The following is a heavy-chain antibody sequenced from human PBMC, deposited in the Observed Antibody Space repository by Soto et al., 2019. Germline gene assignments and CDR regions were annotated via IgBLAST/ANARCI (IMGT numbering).Heavy chain of an antibody. CDR3: AKDSLLITVTTLSDS. CDR2: ISGSGGST. Sequence: GGSLRLSCAASGFTFSSYAMSWVRQAPGKGLEWVSAISGSGGSTYYADSVKGRFTISRDNSKNTLYLQMNSLRAEDTAVYYCAKDSLLITVTTLSDSWGQGALVTVSS. D-gene: IGHD4-17*01. V-gene: IGHV3-23*01. CDR1: GFTFSSYA. J-gene: IGHJ4*02.